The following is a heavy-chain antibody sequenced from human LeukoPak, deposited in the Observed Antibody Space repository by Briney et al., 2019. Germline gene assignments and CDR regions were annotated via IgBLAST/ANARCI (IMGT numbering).Heavy chain of an antibody. CDR1: GYTFTNYG. CDR3: ARTPFLYCSGGICYSEY. CDR2: ISCHNGNT. Sequence: ASVKVSCKASGYTFTNYGISWVRQAPGQGLEWMGWISCHNGNTNYVQKLQDRVTMTTDTSTTTAYMELKSLRSDDTAVYYCARTPFLYCSGGICYSEYWAREPWSPSPQ. D-gene: IGHD2-15*01. V-gene: IGHV1-18*01. J-gene: IGHJ4*02.